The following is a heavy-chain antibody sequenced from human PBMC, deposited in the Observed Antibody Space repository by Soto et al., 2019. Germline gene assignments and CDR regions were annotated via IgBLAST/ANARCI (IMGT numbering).Heavy chain of an antibody. CDR2: IYHSGST. J-gene: IGHJ4*02. CDR1: GGSISSGGYS. CDR3: AGATFYFYSSSWYFDY. D-gene: IGHD6-6*01. V-gene: IGHV4-30-2*01. Sequence: PSETLSLTCAVSGGSISSGGYSWSWIRQPPGKGLEWIGYIYHSGSTYYNPSLKSRVTISVDTSKNQFSLKLSSVTAADTAVYYCAGATFYFYSSSWYFDYWGQGTLVTVSS.